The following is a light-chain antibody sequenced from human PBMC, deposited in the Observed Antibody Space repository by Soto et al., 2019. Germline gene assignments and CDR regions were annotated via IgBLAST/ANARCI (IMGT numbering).Light chain of an antibody. J-gene: IGLJ2*01. CDR3: CSYGGGYTPLL. CDR2: DVT. Sequence: QSALTQPRSVSGSPGQSVTISCTGTRSDVGGYNYVSWYQQHPGQAPKLMIYDVTKRPSGVPDRFSGSKSGNTASLSISGLQAEDEADYYCCSYGGGYTPLLFGGGTKLTVL. CDR1: RSDVGGYNY. V-gene: IGLV2-11*01.